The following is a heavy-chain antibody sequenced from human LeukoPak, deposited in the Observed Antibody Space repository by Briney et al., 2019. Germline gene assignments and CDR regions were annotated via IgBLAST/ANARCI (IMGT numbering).Heavy chain of an antibody. CDR1: GFTFSDYW. Sequence: GGSLRLSCAASGFTFSDYWMTWVRQAPGKGLEWVAVISYDGSNKYYADSVKGRFTISRDNSKNTLYLQMNSLRAEDTAVYYCANGRYSSGWYYFDYWGQGTLVTVSS. CDR3: ANGRYSSGWYYFDY. J-gene: IGHJ4*02. CDR2: ISYDGSNK. D-gene: IGHD6-19*01. V-gene: IGHV3-30*18.